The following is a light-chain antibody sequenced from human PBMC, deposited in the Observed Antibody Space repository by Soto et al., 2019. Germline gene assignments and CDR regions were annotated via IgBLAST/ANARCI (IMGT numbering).Light chain of an antibody. CDR1: SSDVGLYDF. V-gene: IGLV2-14*01. J-gene: IGLJ1*01. CDR2: EVS. Sequence: ALTQPASVSGSPGQSITISCTGASSDVGLYDFVSWYQHHPGKAPKLLIFEVSYRPSGVSSRFSGSKSGNTASLTISGLQAEDEADYYCNSYTRFSTYVFGTGTKLTVL. CDR3: NSYTRFSTYV.